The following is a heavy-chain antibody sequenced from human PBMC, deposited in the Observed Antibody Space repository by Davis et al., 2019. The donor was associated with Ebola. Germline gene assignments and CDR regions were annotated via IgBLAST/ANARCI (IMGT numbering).Heavy chain of an antibody. CDR1: GYTFTGYY. CDR2: INPNSGGT. V-gene: IGHV1-2*06. D-gene: IGHD1-1*01. CDR3: AAETMRLAYYGMDV. J-gene: IGHJ6*02. Sequence: AASVKVSCKASGYTFTGYYMHWVRQAPGQGLEWMGRINPNSGGTNYAQKFQGRVTMTRDTSISTAYMELSSLRSEDTAVYYCAAETMRLAYYGMDVWGQGTTVTVSS.